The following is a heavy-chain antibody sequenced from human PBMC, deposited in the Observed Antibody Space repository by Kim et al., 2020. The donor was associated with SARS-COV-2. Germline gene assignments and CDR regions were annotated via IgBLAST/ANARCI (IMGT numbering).Heavy chain of an antibody. V-gene: IGHV3-7*01. CDR2: IQGDGGKK. D-gene: IGHD1-1*01. Sequence: GGSLRLSCAASGFTFSNHWMGWVRQSPGKGLEWVAHIQGDGGKKEYVDSVKGRFTISRDNAKNSLYLQMNSLRDEDTAFYYCVRCRWLQPEFDNWGQGALVTVSS. CDR3: VRCRWLQPEFDN. CDR1: GFTFSNHW. J-gene: IGHJ4*02.